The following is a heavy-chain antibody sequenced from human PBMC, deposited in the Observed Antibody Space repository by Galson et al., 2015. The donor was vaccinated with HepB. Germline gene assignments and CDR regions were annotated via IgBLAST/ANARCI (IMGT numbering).Heavy chain of an antibody. CDR3: ARGGYSYGYSPYYYGMDV. J-gene: IGHJ6*02. CDR1: GGSISSYY. CDR2: IYYSGST. Sequence: SETLSLTCTVSGGSISSYYWSWIRQPPGKGLEWIGYIYYSGSTNYNPSLKSRVTISVDTSKNQFSLKLSSVTAADTAVYYCARGGYSYGYSPYYYGMDVWGQGTTVTVSS. V-gene: IGHV4-59*01. D-gene: IGHD5-18*01.